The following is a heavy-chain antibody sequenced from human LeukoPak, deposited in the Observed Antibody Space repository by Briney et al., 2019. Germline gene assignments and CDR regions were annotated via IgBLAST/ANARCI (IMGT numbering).Heavy chain of an antibody. V-gene: IGHV4-34*01. Sequence: SETLSLTCAIYGGSFSGYYWSWIRQPPGKGLEWIGEISHSGSTNYNPSLKSRVTISVDTSKNQFSLKLSSVTAADTAVYYCARCPVGYCSSTSCQMWGYYYYYMDVWGKGTTVTVSS. D-gene: IGHD2-2*01. CDR1: GGSFSGYY. CDR2: ISHSGST. J-gene: IGHJ6*03. CDR3: ARCPVGYCSSTSCQMWGYYYYYMDV.